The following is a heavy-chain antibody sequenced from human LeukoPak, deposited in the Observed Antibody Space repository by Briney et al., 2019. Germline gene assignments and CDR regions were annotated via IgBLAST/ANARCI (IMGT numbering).Heavy chain of an antibody. V-gene: IGHV1-2*02. Sequence: ASVTVSCKASGYTFTGYYMHWVRQAPGQGFEWMGWINPNSGGTNYVQKFQGRVTMTRDTSISTAYMELSRLRSDDTAVYYCARVDIRPKKYYYGMDVWGQGTTVTVSS. CDR3: ARVDIRPKKYYYGMDV. D-gene: IGHD2-15*01. J-gene: IGHJ6*02. CDR1: GYTFTGYY. CDR2: INPNSGGT.